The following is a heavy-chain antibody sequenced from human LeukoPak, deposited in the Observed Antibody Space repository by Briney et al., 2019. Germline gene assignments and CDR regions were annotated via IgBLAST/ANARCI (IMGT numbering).Heavy chain of an antibody. CDR2: IKEDGSEK. J-gene: IGHJ4*02. V-gene: IGHV3-7*05. D-gene: IGHD4-23*01. Sequence: PGGSLRLSCAASGFTFSSYWMSWVRQAPGKGLEWVANIKEDGSEKYHVDAVKGRFIISRDNAKNSLYLQMNSLRAEDRAVYYCAREQYGGKDYWGQGILVTVSS. CDR3: AREQYGGKDY. CDR1: GFTFSSYW.